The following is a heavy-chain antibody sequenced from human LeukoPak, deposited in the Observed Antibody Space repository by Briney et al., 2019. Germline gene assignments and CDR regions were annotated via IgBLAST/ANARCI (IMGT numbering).Heavy chain of an antibody. Sequence: GGSLRLSCAASGFALSNQAMGWVRQAPGKGLEWVSVISDSGDITYYADSARGRFTISRDNSKNTLFLQMNSLRVEDTAVYYCAKDARRTSGWYFFDYWGQGTLVTVSS. CDR1: GFALSNQA. CDR2: ISDSGDIT. V-gene: IGHV3-23*01. CDR3: AKDARRTSGWYFFDY. D-gene: IGHD6-19*01. J-gene: IGHJ4*02.